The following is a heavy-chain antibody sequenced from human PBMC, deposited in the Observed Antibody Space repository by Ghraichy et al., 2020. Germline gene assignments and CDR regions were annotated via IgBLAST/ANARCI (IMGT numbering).Heavy chain of an antibody. CDR2: IKQDGSEK. CDR1: GFTFSSYW. D-gene: IGHD6-19*01. V-gene: IGHV3-7*01. Sequence: GESLNISCAASGFTFSSYWMSWVRQAPGKGLEWVANIKQDGSEKYYVDSVKGRFTISRDNAKNSLSLQMNSLRAEDTAFYYCAREGVAGTNWFDPWGQGILVTVSS. CDR3: AREGVAGTNWFDP. J-gene: IGHJ5*02.